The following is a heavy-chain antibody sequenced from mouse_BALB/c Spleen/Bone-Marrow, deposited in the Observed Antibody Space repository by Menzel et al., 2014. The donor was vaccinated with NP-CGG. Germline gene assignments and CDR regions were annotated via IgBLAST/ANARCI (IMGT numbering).Heavy chain of an antibody. CDR1: GYTFTSYW. V-gene: IGHV1S22*01. CDR3: TRGFAY. CDR2: IYPGSGST. Sequence: LQQSGFELVRPGASVKLSCKASGYTFTSYWMHWVKQRHGQGLEWIGNIYPGSGSTNYDEKFKSKGTLTVDTSSSTAYMHRSSLTSEDAAVYYCTRGFAYWGQGTLVTVSA. J-gene: IGHJ3*01.